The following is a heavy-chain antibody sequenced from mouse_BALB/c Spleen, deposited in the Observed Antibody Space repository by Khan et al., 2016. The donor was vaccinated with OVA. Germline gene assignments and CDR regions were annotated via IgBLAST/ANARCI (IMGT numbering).Heavy chain of an antibody. V-gene: IGHV1S81*02. D-gene: IGHD2-10*02. CDR2: INPNNGGT. Sequence: QVQLQQSGAELVKPGASVKLSCKASGYTFSSYYIYWVKQRPGQGLEWIGEINPNNGGTNFNEKFKSKATLTVDRSSSTAYMQLSSLTSEDSAAYYCTRSGYGSFAYWGQGTLVTVSA. J-gene: IGHJ3*01. CDR1: GYTFSSYY. CDR3: TRSGYGSFAY.